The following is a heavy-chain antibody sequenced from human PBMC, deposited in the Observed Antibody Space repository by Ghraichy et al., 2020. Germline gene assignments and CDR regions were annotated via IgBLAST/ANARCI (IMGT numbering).Heavy chain of an antibody. Sequence: SETLSLTCTVSGGSISSSSYYWGWIRQPPGKGLEWIGSIYYSGSTYYNPSLKSRVTISVDTSKNQFSLKLSSVTAADTAVYYCARGRYYYDSSGYWAPYYFDYWGQGTLVTVSS. CDR1: GGSISSSSYY. CDR3: ARGRYYYDSSGYWAPYYFDY. D-gene: IGHD3-22*01. V-gene: IGHV4-39*01. CDR2: IYYSGST. J-gene: IGHJ4*02.